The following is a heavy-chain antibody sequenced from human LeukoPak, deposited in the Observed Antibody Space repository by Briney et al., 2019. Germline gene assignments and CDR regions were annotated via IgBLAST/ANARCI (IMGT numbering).Heavy chain of an antibody. V-gene: IGHV4-39*01. CDR1: GGSISSSSYY. CDR3: ARGSRGIGQQLVYRY. J-gene: IGHJ4*02. CDR2: IYYSGST. D-gene: IGHD6-13*01. Sequence: SETLSLTCTVSGGSISSSSYYWGWIRQPPGKGLEWIGSIYYSGSTYYNPSLKSRVTISVDTSKNQFSLKLSSVTAADTAVYYCARGSRGIGQQLVYRYWGQGTLVTVSS.